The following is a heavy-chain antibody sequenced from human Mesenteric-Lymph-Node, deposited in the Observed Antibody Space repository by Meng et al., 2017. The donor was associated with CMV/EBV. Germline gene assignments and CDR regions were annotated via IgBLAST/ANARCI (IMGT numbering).Heavy chain of an antibody. CDR1: GFTFSSHA. V-gene: IGHV3-30*03. J-gene: IGHJ4*02. D-gene: IGHD3-3*01. CDR3: ARDKYDVWSGYSSFDS. CDR2: ISYHEHDK. Sequence: GESLKISCAASGFTFSSHAMHWVRQAPGKGLEWVAIISYHEHDKHYADSVKGRFTISRDNSKNTLYLQMNSLRAEDTAVYYCARDKYDVWSGYSSFDSWGQGTLVTVSS.